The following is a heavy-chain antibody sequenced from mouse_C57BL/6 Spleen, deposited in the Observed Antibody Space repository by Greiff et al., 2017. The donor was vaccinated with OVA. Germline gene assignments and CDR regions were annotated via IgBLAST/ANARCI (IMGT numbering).Heavy chain of an antibody. CDR2: IDPETGGT. CDR3: TRGIYYYGSTYFDY. D-gene: IGHD1-1*01. CDR1: GYTFTDYE. Sequence: QVQLKESGAELVRPGASVTLSCKASGYTFTDYEMHWVKQTPVHGLEWIGAIDPETGGTAYNQKFKGKAILTADKSSSTAYMELRILTSEDSAVYYCTRGIYYYGSTYFDYWGQGTTLTVSS. J-gene: IGHJ2*01. V-gene: IGHV1-15*01.